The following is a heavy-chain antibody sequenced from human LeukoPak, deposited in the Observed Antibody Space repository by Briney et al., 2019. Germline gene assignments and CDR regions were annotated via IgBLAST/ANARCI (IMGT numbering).Heavy chain of an antibody. CDR2: ISGSGDNT. D-gene: IGHD3-10*01. Sequence: GGSLRLSCAASGFTFSSYAMTWVRQAPGKGLEWVSSISGSGDNTYYADSVKGRFTVSRDNSKNTLYLQMNSLRAEDTAVYYCAKDLWFGEFLHYWGQGTLVTVSS. CDR1: GFTFSSYA. CDR3: AKDLWFGEFLHY. J-gene: IGHJ4*02. V-gene: IGHV3-23*01.